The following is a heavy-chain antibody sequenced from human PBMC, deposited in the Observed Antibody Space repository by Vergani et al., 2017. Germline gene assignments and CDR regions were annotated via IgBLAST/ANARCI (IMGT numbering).Heavy chain of an antibody. CDR1: GGSISSGSYY. V-gene: IGHV4-61*02. CDR2: IYTSGST. CDR3: ANLSSDY. D-gene: IGHD2/OR15-2a*01. J-gene: IGHJ4*02. Sequence: QVQLQESGPGLVKPSQTLSLTCTVSGGSISSGSYYWSWIRQPAGKGLEWIGRIYTSGSTNYNPSLKSRVTISVDTSKNQFSLKLSSVTAADTAVYYCANLSSDYWGQGTLVTVSS.